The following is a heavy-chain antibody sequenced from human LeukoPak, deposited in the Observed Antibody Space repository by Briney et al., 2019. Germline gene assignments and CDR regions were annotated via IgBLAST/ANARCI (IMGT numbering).Heavy chain of an antibody. D-gene: IGHD2-2*01. J-gene: IGHJ4*02. CDR3: AKDMCSSTSCYLFDY. CDR1: GFTFDDYA. CDR2: ISWNSGSI. Sequence: GGSLRLSCAASGFTFDDYAMHWVRQAPGKGLEWVSGISWNSGSIGYADSVKGRFTISRDNAKNSLYLQMNSLRAEDMALYYCAKDMCSSTSCYLFDYWGQGTLVTVSS. V-gene: IGHV3-9*03.